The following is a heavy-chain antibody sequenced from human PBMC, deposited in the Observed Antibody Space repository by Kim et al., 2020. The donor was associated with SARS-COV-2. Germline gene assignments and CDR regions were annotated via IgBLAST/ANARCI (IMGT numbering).Heavy chain of an antibody. Sequence: SETLSLTCAVSGDSISSSNWWSWVRQPPGKGLEWIGEIYHSGSTNYNPSLKSRVTISVDKSKNQFSLKLRFVTAADTAVYYCARAPHIGVVIAIQRYFDYWGQGTLVTVSS. CDR2: IYHSGST. CDR3: ARAPHIGVVIAIQRYFDY. J-gene: IGHJ4*02. V-gene: IGHV4-4*02. D-gene: IGHD2-21*01. CDR1: GDSISSSNW.